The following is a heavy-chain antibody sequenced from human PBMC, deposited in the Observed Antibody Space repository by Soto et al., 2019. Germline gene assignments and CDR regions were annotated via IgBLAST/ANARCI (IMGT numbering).Heavy chain of an antibody. V-gene: IGHV4-4*07. CDR1: GASITGTSY. D-gene: IGHD2-8*02. J-gene: IGHJ4*02. Sequence: SETLSLTCTVSGASITGTSYWSWIRQPAGKGLEWIGRFSLSGTTNYNPSLRSRVTMSADVSKNQFSLRLTSVTAADTALYYCARGMTPPGARAWYYFDFWGQGTLVTVSS. CDR3: ARGMTPPGARAWYYFDF. CDR2: FSLSGTT.